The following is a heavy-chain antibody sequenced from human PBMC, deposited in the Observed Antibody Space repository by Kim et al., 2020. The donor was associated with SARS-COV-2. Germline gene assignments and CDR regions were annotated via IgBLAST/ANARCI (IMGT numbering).Heavy chain of an antibody. CDR2: INTNTGNP. CDR3: ARDRLASISSDAFDI. CDR1: GYTFTSYA. J-gene: IGHJ3*02. D-gene: IGHD3-22*01. V-gene: IGHV7-4-1*02. Sequence: ASVKVSCKASGYTFTSYAMNWVRQAPGQGLEWMGWINTNTGNPTYAQGFTGRFVFSLDTSVSTAYLQISRLKAEDTAVYYCARDRLASISSDAFDIWGQGTMVTVSS.